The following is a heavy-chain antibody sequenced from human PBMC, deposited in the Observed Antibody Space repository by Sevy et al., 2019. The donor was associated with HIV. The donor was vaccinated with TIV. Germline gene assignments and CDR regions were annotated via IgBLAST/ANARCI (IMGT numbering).Heavy chain of an antibody. V-gene: IGHV3-21*01. CDR1: GFTFSNYF. D-gene: IGHD3-10*01. Sequence: GGSLRLSCAASGFTFSNYFMNWVRQAPGKGLEWVSSISSGSSYIFYADSLKGRFTISRDNAKNSLYLHMNSPRAEDTVVYYCARGDYYGSLYYFDYWGPGTLVTVSS. CDR2: ISSGSSYI. CDR3: ARGDYYGSLYYFDY. J-gene: IGHJ4*02.